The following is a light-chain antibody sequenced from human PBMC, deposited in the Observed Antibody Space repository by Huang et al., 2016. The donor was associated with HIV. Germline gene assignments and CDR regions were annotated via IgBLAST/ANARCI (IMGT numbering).Light chain of an antibody. Sequence: EIVLTQSPATLSLSPGERVTLSCGASQSVTYNFLAWYQQKPGLAPRLLIYDTSRRATGIPDRFSGSGSGTDFTLSINRLEPEDSAVYFCQQYGGSRPTFGGGTKVEIK. CDR1: QSVTYNF. V-gene: IGKV3D-20*01. CDR2: DTS. J-gene: IGKJ4*01. CDR3: QQYGGSRPT.